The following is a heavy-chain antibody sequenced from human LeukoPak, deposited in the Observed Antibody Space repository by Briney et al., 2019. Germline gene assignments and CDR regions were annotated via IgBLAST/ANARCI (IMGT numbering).Heavy chain of an antibody. CDR2: ISGSSSTI. CDR3: AILGGCSSTSCYPQAFDI. CDR1: GFTFSSYA. V-gene: IGHV3-48*01. D-gene: IGHD2-2*01. J-gene: IGHJ3*02. Sequence: GGSLRLSCAASGFTFSSYAMSWVRQAPGKGLEWVSSISGSSSTIYYADSVKGRFTISRDNAKNSLYLQMNSLRAEDTAVYYCAILGGCSSTSCYPQAFDIWGQGTMVTVSS.